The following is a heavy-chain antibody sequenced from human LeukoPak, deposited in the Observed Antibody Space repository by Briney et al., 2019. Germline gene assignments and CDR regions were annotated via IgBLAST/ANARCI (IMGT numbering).Heavy chain of an antibody. V-gene: IGHV3-11*01. CDR2: ITDSGSTI. CDR3: ARSIGLTGGGVDV. D-gene: IGHD3-9*01. Sequence: GGSLRLSCAASGFTFRDYNMNWVRQAPGKGLEWVSYITDSGSTIHYTDSVNGRFTISRDNAKNSLYLQMNSLRAEDSAVYYCARSIGLTGGGVDVWGRGTTVTVSS. CDR1: GFTFRDYN. J-gene: IGHJ6*02.